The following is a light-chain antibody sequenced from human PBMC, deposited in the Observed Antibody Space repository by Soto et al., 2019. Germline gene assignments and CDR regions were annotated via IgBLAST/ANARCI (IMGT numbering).Light chain of an antibody. V-gene: IGKV3-20*01. CDR2: GAS. J-gene: IGKJ1*01. Sequence: ESVLTQSPGTLSLSPGERATLSCRASQSVRSSFLAWYQLKPGQAPRLLIYGASSRATGIPDRFSGSVSGTDFTLTISRLEPEDFAVYYCQQYGSSPWTVGQGTKVEIK. CDR1: QSVRSSF. CDR3: QQYGSSPWT.